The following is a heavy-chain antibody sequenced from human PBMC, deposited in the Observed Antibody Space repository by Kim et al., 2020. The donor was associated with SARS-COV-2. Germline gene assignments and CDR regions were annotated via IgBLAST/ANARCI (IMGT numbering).Heavy chain of an antibody. CDR3: ARSGGMATKDTFTFDY. Sequence: SVKVSCKASGGTFSSYAISWVRQAPGRGLEWMGRIIPILGIANYAQKCKGRVTITADKSTSTAYMELSSLRSEDTAVYYCARSGGMATKDTFTFDYWGQGTLVTVSS. J-gene: IGHJ4*02. CDR2: IIPILGIA. D-gene: IGHD3-16*01. CDR1: GGTFSSYA. V-gene: IGHV1-69*04.